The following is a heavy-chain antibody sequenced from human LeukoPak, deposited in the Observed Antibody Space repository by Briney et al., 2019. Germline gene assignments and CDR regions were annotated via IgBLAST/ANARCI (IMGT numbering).Heavy chain of an antibody. Sequence: PGESLKISCKGSGYRYSDYWLGWVRQMPGKGLEWMGIIYGGDSETRYSPSLQGQVTISADKSINTAYLQWSSLKASDTAMYYCARTTTYSSGWYGAYWGQGTLVTVSS. J-gene: IGHJ4*02. V-gene: IGHV5-51*01. CDR2: IYGGDSET. CDR1: GYRYSDYW. CDR3: ARTTTYSSGWYGAY. D-gene: IGHD6-19*01.